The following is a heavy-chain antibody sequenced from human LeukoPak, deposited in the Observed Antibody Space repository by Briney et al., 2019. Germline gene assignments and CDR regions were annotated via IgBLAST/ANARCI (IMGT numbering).Heavy chain of an antibody. CDR3: TRGYVGIDY. CDR1: GFTFSSYW. CDR2: IDTDGSST. D-gene: IGHD5-12*01. V-gene: IGHV3-74*01. J-gene: IGHJ4*02. Sequence: PGGSLRLSCAASGFTFSSYWMHWVRQTPEKGLVWVSRIDTDGSSTIYADSVKGRFTISRDNAKNTSFLQMNSLRAEDTAVYYCTRGYVGIDYWGQGTLVTVSS.